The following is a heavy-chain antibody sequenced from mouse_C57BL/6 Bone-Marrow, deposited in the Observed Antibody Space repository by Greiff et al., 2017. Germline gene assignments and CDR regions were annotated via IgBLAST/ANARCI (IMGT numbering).Heavy chain of an antibody. CDR2: IDPANGNT. J-gene: IGHJ4*01. V-gene: IGHV14-3*01. CDR1: GFNIKNNY. CDR3: ARLLLRYHYYAMDY. D-gene: IGHD1-1*01. Sequence: VQLKESVAELVRPGASVKLSCTASGFNIKNNYMHWVKQRPEQGLEWIGRIDPANGNTKYAPKFQGKATITADTSSNTAYLQLSSLTSEDTAIYYCARLLLRYHYYAMDYWGQGTSVTVSS.